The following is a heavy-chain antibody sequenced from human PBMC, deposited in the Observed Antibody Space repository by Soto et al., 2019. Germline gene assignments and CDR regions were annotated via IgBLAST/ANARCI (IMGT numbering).Heavy chain of an antibody. CDR2: IYYSGST. V-gene: IGHV4-39*01. D-gene: IGHD3-16*02. Sequence: SETLSLTCTVSGGSLSSSSYYWGWIRQPPGKGLEWIGSIYYSGSTYYNPSLKSRVTISVDTSKNQFSLKLSSVTAADTAVYYCARHEGGIMITFGGVIVPPFDYWGQGTLVTVSS. CDR1: GGSLSSSSYY. J-gene: IGHJ4*02. CDR3: ARHEGGIMITFGGVIVPPFDY.